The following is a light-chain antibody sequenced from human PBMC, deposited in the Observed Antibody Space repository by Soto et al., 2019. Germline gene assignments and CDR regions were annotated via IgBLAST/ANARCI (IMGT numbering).Light chain of an antibody. J-gene: IGKJ4*01. CDR3: QQYDNLPLT. V-gene: IGKV1-33*01. CDR1: QDISNY. Sequence: DIQMTQSPSSLSASVGDRVTITCQASQDISNYLNWYQQKPGKAPKLLIYDASNLETGVPSRFSGSGPGTDFTFTISSLQPEDIATYYCQQYDNLPLTFGGGNKVEIK. CDR2: DAS.